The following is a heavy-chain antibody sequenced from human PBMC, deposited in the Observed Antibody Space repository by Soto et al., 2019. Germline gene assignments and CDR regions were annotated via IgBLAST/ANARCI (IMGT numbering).Heavy chain of an antibody. J-gene: IGHJ6*02. CDR1: GFTVSSNY. CDR2: IYSGGST. CDR3: ARDLHYYGSGSYDYYYYGMDV. D-gene: IGHD3-10*01. Sequence: GGSLRLSCAASGFTVSSNYMSWVRQAPGKGLEWVSVIYSGGSTYYADSVKGRFTISRDNSKNTLYLQMNSLRAEDTAVYYCARDLHYYGSGSYDYYYYGMDVWGQGTTVTVSS. V-gene: IGHV3-53*01.